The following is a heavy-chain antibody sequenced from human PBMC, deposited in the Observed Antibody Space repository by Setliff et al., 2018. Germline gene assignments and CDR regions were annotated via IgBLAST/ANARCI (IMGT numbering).Heavy chain of an antibody. CDR2: INGDATIT. CDR3: AVIDWGENFYNMDV. Sequence: PGGSLRLSCAASGFTFNTYSMNWVRQAPGKGLVWLSRINGDATITNYADSVKGRFTISRDNDKKTLYLQMNSLRGEDTAVYFCAVIDWGENFYNMDVWGKGTTVTVSS. J-gene: IGHJ6*03. V-gene: IGHV3-74*01. CDR1: GFTFNTYS. D-gene: IGHD7-27*01.